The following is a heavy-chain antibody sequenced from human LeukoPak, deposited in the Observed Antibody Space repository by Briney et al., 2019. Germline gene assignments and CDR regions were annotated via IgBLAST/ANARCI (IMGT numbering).Heavy chain of an antibody. Sequence: SETLSLTCTVSGGSISSSSYYWGWVRQPPGKGLEWIGSIYYSGRTYYNPSLRSRVTISVDTSKNQFSLKLSSVTAADTAVYYCARLGAAAGEFDYWGQGTLVTVSS. CDR2: IYYSGRT. CDR1: GGSISSSSYY. D-gene: IGHD6-13*01. V-gene: IGHV4-39*01. J-gene: IGHJ4*02. CDR3: ARLGAAAGEFDY.